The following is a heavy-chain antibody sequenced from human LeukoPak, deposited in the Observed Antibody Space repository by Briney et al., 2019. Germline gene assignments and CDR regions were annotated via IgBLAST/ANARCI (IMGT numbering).Heavy chain of an antibody. CDR3: ARDPRSYGAINFDY. V-gene: IGHV1-8*02. D-gene: IGHD4-17*01. J-gene: IGHJ4*02. CDR1: GDTFSSYD. Sequence: ASVKVSCKASGDTFSSYDINWVRQATGQGLEWMGWMNPNSGNTGYAQKFQGRVTFTRDTSISTAYMELSSLRSEDTAVYYCARDPRSYGAINFDYWGQGTLVTVSS. CDR2: MNPNSGNT.